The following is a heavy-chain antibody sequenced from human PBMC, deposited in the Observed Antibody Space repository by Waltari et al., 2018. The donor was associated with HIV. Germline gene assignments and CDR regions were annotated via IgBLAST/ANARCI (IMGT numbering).Heavy chain of an antibody. Sequence: HLQLQQSGPGLVKPSETLSLNCPVPGGSVINSDYYWDFIRQSPGKGLEWIGNIYYTGTTFYNPSLKSRVTMSADLSKNQFSLRLRSVTAADTAIYYCARRPRMAGFYLYYGMDVWGQGTTVTVSS. D-gene: IGHD2-8*01. J-gene: IGHJ6*02. V-gene: IGHV4-39*01. CDR1: GGSVINSDYY. CDR3: ARRPRMAGFYLYYGMDV. CDR2: IYYTGTT.